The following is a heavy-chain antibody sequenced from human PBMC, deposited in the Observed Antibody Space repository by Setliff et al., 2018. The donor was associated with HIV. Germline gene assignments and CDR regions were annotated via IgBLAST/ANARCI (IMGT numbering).Heavy chain of an antibody. D-gene: IGHD6-19*01. Sequence: GESLKISCAASGFTFSTNAMNWVRQAPGKGLEWVSGISAGGGSTYYADSVKGRFTISRDNSKNTLYMQMNNLRAEETSVYYCAKRGYVSAWYDEPVQFNQHMDVWGKGTTVTVS. CDR1: GFTFSTNA. CDR2: ISAGGGST. V-gene: IGHV3-23*01. CDR3: AKRGYVSAWYDEPVQFNQHMDV. J-gene: IGHJ6*03.